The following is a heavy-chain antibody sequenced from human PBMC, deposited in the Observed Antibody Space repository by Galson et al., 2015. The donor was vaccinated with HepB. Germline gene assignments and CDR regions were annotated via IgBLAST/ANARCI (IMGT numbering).Heavy chain of an antibody. Sequence: SVKVSCKASGYTFTSYGISWVRQAPGQGLEWMGWISAYNGNTNYAQKLQGRVTMTTDTSTSTAYMELRSLRSDDTAVYYCARDGDYYDSSGYDTCHDAFDIWGQGTMVTVSS. V-gene: IGHV1-18*04. CDR3: ARDGDYYDSSGYDTCHDAFDI. D-gene: IGHD3-22*01. J-gene: IGHJ3*02. CDR1: GYTFTSYG. CDR2: ISAYNGNT.